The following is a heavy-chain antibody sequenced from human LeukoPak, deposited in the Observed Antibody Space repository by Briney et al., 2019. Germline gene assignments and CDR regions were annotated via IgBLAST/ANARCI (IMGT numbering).Heavy chain of an antibody. CDR2: IYYSGST. V-gene: IGHV4-30-4*01. CDR3: ARAELWSYYFDY. CDR1: GGSFSGYY. Sequence: SETLSLTCAVYGGSFSGYYWSWIRQPPGKGLEWIGYIYYSGSTYYNPSLKSRVTISVDTSKNQFSLKLSSVTAADTAVYYCARAELWSYYFDYWGQGTLVTVSS. D-gene: IGHD5-18*01. J-gene: IGHJ4*02.